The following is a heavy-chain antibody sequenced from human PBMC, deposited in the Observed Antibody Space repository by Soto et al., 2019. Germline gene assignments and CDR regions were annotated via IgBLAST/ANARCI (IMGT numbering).Heavy chain of an antibody. J-gene: IGHJ6*02. Sequence: GGSLRLSCAASGFTFSSYGMHWVRQAPGKGLEWVAVISYDGSNKYYADSVKGRFTISRDNSKNTLYLQMNSLRAEDTAAYYCAKDSGSYGLGYYYYGMDVWGQGTTVTVSS. D-gene: IGHD1-26*01. V-gene: IGHV3-30*18. CDR3: AKDSGSYGLGYYYYGMDV. CDR1: GFTFSSYG. CDR2: ISYDGSNK.